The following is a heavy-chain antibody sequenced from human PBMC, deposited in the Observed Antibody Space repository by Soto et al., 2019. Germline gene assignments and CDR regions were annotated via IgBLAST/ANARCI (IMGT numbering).Heavy chain of an antibody. V-gene: IGHV3-23*01. D-gene: IGHD5-18*01. Sequence: GGSLRLSCAASGFTFSSYAMSWVRQAPGKGLEWVSAISGSGGSTYYADSVKGRFTISRDNSKNTLYLQMNSLRAEDTAVYYCAKDGRGYSYGLSYYYYYYMDVWGKGTTVTVSS. J-gene: IGHJ6*03. CDR2: ISGSGGST. CDR1: GFTFSSYA. CDR3: AKDGRGYSYGLSYYYYYYMDV.